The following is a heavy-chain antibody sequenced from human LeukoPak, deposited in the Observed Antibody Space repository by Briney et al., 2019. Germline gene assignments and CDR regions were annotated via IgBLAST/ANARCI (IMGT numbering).Heavy chain of an antibody. CDR2: ISTSGSTI. Sequence: GGSLRLSCAASGFTFSDYYMSWIRQAPGKGLEWISYISTSGSTIYYADSVKGRFTISRDNSKNTLYLQMNSLRAEDTAIYYCASLSGFADAFDIWGQGTMVTVSS. V-gene: IGHV3-11*01. CDR1: GFTFSDYY. J-gene: IGHJ3*02. CDR3: ASLSGFADAFDI. D-gene: IGHD3-9*01.